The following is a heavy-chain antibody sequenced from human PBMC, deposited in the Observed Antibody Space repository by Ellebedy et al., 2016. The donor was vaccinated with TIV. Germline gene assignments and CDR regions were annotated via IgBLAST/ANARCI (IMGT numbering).Heavy chain of an antibody. Sequence: ASVKVSXXASGYTFTDYYLYWVRQATGQGLEWMGWMNPNSGNKGYTQKFQGRVTMTSDTSISTAYMELSSLTSEDTAVYYCARQGADYWGQGTLVTVSS. V-gene: IGHV1-8*02. CDR3: ARQGADY. CDR2: MNPNSGNK. J-gene: IGHJ4*02. CDR1: GYTFTDYY.